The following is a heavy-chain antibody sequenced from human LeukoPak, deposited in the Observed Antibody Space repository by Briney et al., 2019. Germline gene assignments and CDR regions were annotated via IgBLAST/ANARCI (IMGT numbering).Heavy chain of an antibody. CDR3: ARDYDILTGYPCWFDP. Sequence: SETLSLTCTVSGYSISSGYYWGWIRQPPGKGLEWIGEINHSGSTNYNPSLKSRVTISVDTSKNQFSLKLSSVTAADTAVYYCARDYDILTGYPCWFDPWGQGTLVTVSS. V-gene: IGHV4-38-2*02. CDR2: INHSGST. D-gene: IGHD3-9*01. J-gene: IGHJ5*02. CDR1: GYSISSGYY.